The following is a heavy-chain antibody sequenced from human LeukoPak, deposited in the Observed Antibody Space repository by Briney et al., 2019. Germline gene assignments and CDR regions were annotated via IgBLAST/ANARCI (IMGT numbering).Heavy chain of an antibody. V-gene: IGHV1-69*06. CDR2: IIPIFGRT. CDR1: GGTFSSYA. Sequence: ASVTVSCKTSGGTFSSYAISWVRQAPGQGLEWMGGIIPIFGRTNYAQKFQGRVRITADTSTRTVYMEVSSLRSEDTAVYYCARGGPDVRYSYDEWGQGTLVTVSS. CDR3: ARGGPDVRYSYDE. D-gene: IGHD5-18*01. J-gene: IGHJ4*02.